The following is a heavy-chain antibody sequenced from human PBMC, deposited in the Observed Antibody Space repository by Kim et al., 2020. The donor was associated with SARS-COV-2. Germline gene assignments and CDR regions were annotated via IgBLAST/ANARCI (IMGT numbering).Heavy chain of an antibody. J-gene: IGHJ6*02. Sequence: ASVKVSCKASGYTFTSYDINWVRQATGQGLEWMGWMNPNSGNTGYAQKFQGRVTMTRNTSISTAYMELSSLRSEDTAVYYCARGGLVCSTYYYYGMDVWGQGTTVTVSS. V-gene: IGHV1-8*01. CDR1: GYTFTSYD. CDR3: ARGGLVCSTYYYYGMDV. CDR2: MNPNSGNT. D-gene: IGHD1-26*01.